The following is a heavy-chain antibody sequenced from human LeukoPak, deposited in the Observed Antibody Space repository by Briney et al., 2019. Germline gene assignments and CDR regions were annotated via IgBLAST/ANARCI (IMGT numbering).Heavy chain of an antibody. Sequence: PSETLSLTCAVYGGSFSGYYWSWIRQPPGKGLEWIGEINHSGSTNYNPSLKSRVTISVDTSKNQFSLKLSSVTAADTAVYYCARVVATIRDFLYYYGSGSEGYFDYWGQGTLVTVSS. D-gene: IGHD3-10*01. CDR1: GGSFSGYY. CDR3: ARVVATIRDFLYYYGSGSEGYFDY. CDR2: INHSGST. V-gene: IGHV4-34*01. J-gene: IGHJ4*02.